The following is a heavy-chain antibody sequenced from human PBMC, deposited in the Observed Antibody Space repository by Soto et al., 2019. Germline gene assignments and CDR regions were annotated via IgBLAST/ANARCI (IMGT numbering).Heavy chain of an antibody. J-gene: IGHJ4*02. V-gene: IGHV1-3*01. Sequence: QVQLVQSGAEVKKPGASVKVSCKASGYTFTSYAMHWVRQAPGQRLEWMGWINAGNGNTKYSQKFQGRVTITRDTSASTAYMELSSLRSEDTAVYYCARDNLYSSGWYGSFDYWGQGTLVTVSS. D-gene: IGHD6-19*01. CDR1: GYTFTSYA. CDR2: INAGNGNT. CDR3: ARDNLYSSGWYGSFDY.